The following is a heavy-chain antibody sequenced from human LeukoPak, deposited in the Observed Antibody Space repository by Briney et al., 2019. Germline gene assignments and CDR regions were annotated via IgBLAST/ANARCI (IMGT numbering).Heavy chain of an antibody. J-gene: IGHJ3*02. V-gene: IGHV4-59*01. CDR2: IYYSGST. D-gene: IGHD4-17*01. CDR3: ARYGDDDAFDI. Sequence: PSETLSLTCTVSGGSISSYYWSWIRQPPGKGLEWIGYIYYSGSTNYNPSLKSRVTISVDTSKNQFSLKLSSMTAADTAVYYCARYGDDDAFDIWGQGTMVTVSS. CDR1: GGSISSYY.